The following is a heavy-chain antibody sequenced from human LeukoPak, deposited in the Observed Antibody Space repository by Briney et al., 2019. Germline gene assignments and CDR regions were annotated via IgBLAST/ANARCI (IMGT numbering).Heavy chain of an antibody. CDR3: ARDRYGDYDFDY. J-gene: IGHJ4*02. CDR1: GFTFSSYS. Sequence: GGSLRLSCAASGFTFSSYSMNWVRQAPGKGLEWLSYISSSSRTIYYADSVKGRFTVSRDNANNSLYLQMNSLRAEDTAVYYCARDRYGDYDFDYWGQGTLVTVSS. V-gene: IGHV3-48*01. D-gene: IGHD4-17*01. CDR2: ISSSSRTI.